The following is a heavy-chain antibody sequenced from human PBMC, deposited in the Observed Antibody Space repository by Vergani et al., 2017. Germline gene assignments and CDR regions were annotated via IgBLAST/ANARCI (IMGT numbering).Heavy chain of an antibody. CDR3: ARRTAYCSSTSCSFYMDV. V-gene: IGHV5-51*03. J-gene: IGHJ6*03. CDR1: GYSFTSYW. CDR2: IYPGDSDT. Sequence: EVQLVQSGAEVKKPGESLKISCTGSGYSFTSYWIGRVRQMPGKGLEWMGIIYPGDSDTRYSPSFQGQVTISADKSISTAYLQWSSLKASDTAMYYCARRTAYCSSTSCSFYMDVWGKGTTVTVSS. D-gene: IGHD2-2*01.